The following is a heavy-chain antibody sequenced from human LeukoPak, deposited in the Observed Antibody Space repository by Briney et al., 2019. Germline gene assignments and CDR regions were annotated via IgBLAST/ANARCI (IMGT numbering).Heavy chain of an antibody. CDR2: MNPNSGNT. Sequence: ASVKVSYKASGYTFTSYDINWVRQATGQGLEWMGWMNPNSGNTGYAQKFQGRVTITRNTSISTAHMELSSLRSEDTAVYYCARGRGYTLGWFDPWGQGTLATVSS. J-gene: IGHJ5*02. CDR3: ARGRGYTLGWFDP. CDR1: GYTFTSYD. D-gene: IGHD3-22*01. V-gene: IGHV1-8*03.